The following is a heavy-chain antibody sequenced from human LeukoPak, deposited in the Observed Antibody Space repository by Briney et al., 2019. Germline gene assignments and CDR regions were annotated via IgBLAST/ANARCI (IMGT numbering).Heavy chain of an antibody. V-gene: IGHV3-48*01. Sequence: NPGGSLRLSCAASGFTFSTYTMNWVRQAPGKGLEWVSYISSYSSTIYYADSVKGRFTISRDNAKNSLYLQMNSLRAEDTAIYYCAKDPFFDYWGQGTLVTVSS. CDR2: ISSYSSTI. CDR3: AKDPFFDY. CDR1: GFTFSTYT. J-gene: IGHJ4*02.